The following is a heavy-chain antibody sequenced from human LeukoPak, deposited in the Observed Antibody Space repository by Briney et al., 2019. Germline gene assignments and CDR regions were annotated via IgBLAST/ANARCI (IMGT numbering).Heavy chain of an antibody. J-gene: IGHJ5*02. D-gene: IGHD1-26*01. V-gene: IGHV3-23*01. CDR2: ISASGDST. CDR1: GFTFSTYA. Sequence: GGSLRLSCAASGFTFSTYAMTWVRQAPGKGLEWVSAISASGDSTHYADSVKRRFTISRDNSKNTLYLQMKSLRAEDTALYYCAKGSGTTYRYNWFDPWGQGALVTVSS. CDR3: AKGSGTTYRYNWFDP.